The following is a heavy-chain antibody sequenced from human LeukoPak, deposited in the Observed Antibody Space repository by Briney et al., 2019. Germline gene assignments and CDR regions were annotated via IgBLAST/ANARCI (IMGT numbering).Heavy chain of an antibody. Sequence: GGSLRLSCAASGFTFSSYWMSWVRQAPGKGLEWVANIKQDGSEKYYADSVKGRFTIPRDNAKNSLYLQMNSLRAEDTAVYYCARKLVWFGEYIDYWGQGTLVTVSS. V-gene: IGHV3-7*01. J-gene: IGHJ4*02. D-gene: IGHD3-10*01. CDR2: IKQDGSEK. CDR3: ARKLVWFGEYIDY. CDR1: GFTFSSYW.